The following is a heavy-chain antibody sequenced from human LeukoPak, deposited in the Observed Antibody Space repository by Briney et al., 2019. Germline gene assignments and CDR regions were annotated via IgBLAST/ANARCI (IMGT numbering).Heavy chain of an antibody. D-gene: IGHD3-9*01. J-gene: IGHJ4*02. Sequence: GGPLRLSCAASGFTFSSYDMHWVRHATGKGLEWVSAIGTAGDTYYPGSVKGRFTISRENAKNSLYLQMNSLRAGDTAVYYCARGGYDILTGYYGFDYWGQGTLVTVSS. CDR2: IGTAGDT. CDR1: GFTFSSYD. V-gene: IGHV3-13*01. CDR3: ARGGYDILTGYYGFDY.